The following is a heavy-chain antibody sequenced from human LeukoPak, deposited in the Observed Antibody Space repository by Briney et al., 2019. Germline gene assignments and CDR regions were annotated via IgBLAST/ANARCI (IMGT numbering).Heavy chain of an antibody. J-gene: IGHJ4*02. CDR3: AMTITGTTLGALVY. CDR1: GGTFSSYA. D-gene: IGHD1-20*01. CDR2: IIPIFGTA. V-gene: IGHV1-69*05. Sequence: GASVKVSCKASGGTFSSYAISWVRQAPGQGLEWMGGIIPIFGTANYAQKFQGRVTITTDESTSTAYMELRSLRSDDTAVYYCAMTITGTTLGALVYWGQGTLVTVSS.